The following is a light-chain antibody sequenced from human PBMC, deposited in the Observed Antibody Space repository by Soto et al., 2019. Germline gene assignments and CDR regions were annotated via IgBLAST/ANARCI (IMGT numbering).Light chain of an antibody. CDR3: SSYTSNKRRV. J-gene: IGLJ1*01. CDR1: SSDVGGYNY. V-gene: IGLV2-14*03. Sequence: QSALTQPASVSGSPGQSITISCTGTSSDVGGYNYVSWYQQHPGRAPKLLIYDVTNRPSGVSSRFSGSRSGNTASLPISGPQAKNEADNSCSSYTSNKRRVFGPGTKPTVL. CDR2: DVT.